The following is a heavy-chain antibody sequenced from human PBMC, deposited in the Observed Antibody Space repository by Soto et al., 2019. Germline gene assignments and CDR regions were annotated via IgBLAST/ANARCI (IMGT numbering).Heavy chain of an antibody. D-gene: IGHD6-19*01. Sequence: SETLSLTCAVYGGSFSGYYWSWIRQPPGKGLEWIGEINHSGSTNYNPSLKSRVTISVDTSKNQFSLKLSSVTAADTAVYYCARGQGGSGWIYYYYGMDVWGQGTTVTVSS. CDR1: GGSFSGYY. V-gene: IGHV4-34*01. CDR2: INHSGST. J-gene: IGHJ6*02. CDR3: ARGQGGSGWIYYYYGMDV.